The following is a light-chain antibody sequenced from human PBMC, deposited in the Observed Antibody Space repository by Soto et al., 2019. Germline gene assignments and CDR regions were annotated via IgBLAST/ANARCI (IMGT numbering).Light chain of an antibody. CDR1: SSNIGRNT. V-gene: IGLV1-44*01. CDR2: STN. CDR3: ASWDDSLDGHWV. Sequence: QSVLTQPPSASGTPGQRLSISCSGSSSNIGRNTVNWYQQFPGTAPKLLIYSTNRRPSGVPDRFSGSKSGTSASLAISGLQSEDEADYYCASWDDSLDGHWVFGGGTKLTVL. J-gene: IGLJ3*02.